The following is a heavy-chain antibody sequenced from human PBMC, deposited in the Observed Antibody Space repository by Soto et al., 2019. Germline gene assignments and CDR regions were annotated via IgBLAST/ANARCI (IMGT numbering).Heavy chain of an antibody. CDR1: GFDFNTYG. V-gene: IGHV3-33*05. D-gene: IGHD2-15*01. J-gene: IGHJ5*02. CDR2: ISFDGGNQ. CDR3: ATDWSSTAAGSGGCLDP. Sequence: QVQLVQSGGGVVQPGRSLRLSCAASGFDFNTYGLHWVRQAPGKGLEWVAGISFDGGNQYYADSVKGRFTISRDKSNNTLFLPSNSLGSTATAPYFCATDWSSTAAGSGGCLDPWGQGTLVIVSS.